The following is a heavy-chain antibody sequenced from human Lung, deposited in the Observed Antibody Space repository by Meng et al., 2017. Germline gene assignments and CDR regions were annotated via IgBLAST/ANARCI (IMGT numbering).Heavy chain of an antibody. CDR2: IRRKVYGGTT. D-gene: IGHD3-16*01. CDR1: GFSLGDYT. CDR3: SRSSMIDFDV. V-gene: IGHV3-49*04. J-gene: IGHJ4*02. Sequence: GESLKISCTASGFSLGDYTMSWVRQAPGKGLEWVGFIRRKVYGGTTEFAASVKGRFTISRDDFKSTVYLQMYSLRIEDTAVYFCSRSSMIDFDVWGQGTLVTGSS.